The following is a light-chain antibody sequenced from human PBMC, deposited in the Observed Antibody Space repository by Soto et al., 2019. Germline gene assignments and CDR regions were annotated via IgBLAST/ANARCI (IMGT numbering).Light chain of an antibody. CDR3: LQDFNYPWT. V-gene: IGKV1-6*01. Sequence: AIQMTQSPSSLSASVGDRVTITCRASQDIRNDLGWYQQKPGKTPKLLIFAASSLQSGVPSRFSGSGSGTDFTLTISSLQTEDFVTYYCLQDFNYPWTFGQGTKVEIE. CDR2: AAS. J-gene: IGKJ1*01. CDR1: QDIRND.